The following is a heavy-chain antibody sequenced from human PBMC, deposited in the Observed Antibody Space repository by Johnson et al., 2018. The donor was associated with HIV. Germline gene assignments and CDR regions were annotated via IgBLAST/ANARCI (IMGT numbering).Heavy chain of an antibody. J-gene: IGHJ3*02. V-gene: IGHV3-30-3*01. CDR1: GFTFSSYA. CDR2: ISYDGSNK. Sequence: QVQLVESGGGLVQPGRSLRLSCAASGFTFSSYAMHWVRQAPGKGLEWVAVISYDGSNKYYTDSVKGRFTISRDNAKNSLYLQMNSLRAEDTAVYYCARDLQGRYAVDIWGQGTMVTVSS. CDR3: ARDLQGRYAVDI.